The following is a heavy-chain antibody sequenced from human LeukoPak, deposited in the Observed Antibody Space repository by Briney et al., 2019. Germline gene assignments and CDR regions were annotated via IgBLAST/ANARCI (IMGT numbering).Heavy chain of an antibody. J-gene: IGHJ4*02. CDR2: IIPIFGTA. Sequence: SVKVSCKASGGTFSSYAISWVRQAPGQGLEWMGGIIPIFGTANYAQKFQGRVTITADESTSTAYMELSSLRSEDTAVYYCATLPLRKRYFDYWGQGTLVTVSS. V-gene: IGHV1-69*13. CDR1: GGTFSSYA. D-gene: IGHD2-15*01. CDR3: ATLPLRKRYFDY.